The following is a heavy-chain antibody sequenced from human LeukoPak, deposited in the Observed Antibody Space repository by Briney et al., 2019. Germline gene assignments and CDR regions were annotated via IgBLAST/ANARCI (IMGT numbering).Heavy chain of an antibody. D-gene: IGHD6-19*01. Sequence: SETLSLTCTVSGDSSSNNYWTWIRQSPGKGLEWIGYFYYTGSTNYNPSLQSRVTMSVDTSKNQFPLELSSVTSADTAVYYCAQSSGRYLDNWGQGILVTVSS. J-gene: IGHJ4*02. V-gene: IGHV4-59*01. CDR2: FYYTGST. CDR1: GDSSSNNY. CDR3: AQSSGRYLDN.